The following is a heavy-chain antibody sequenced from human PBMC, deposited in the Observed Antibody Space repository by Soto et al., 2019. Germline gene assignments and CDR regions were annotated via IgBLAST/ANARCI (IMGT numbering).Heavy chain of an antibody. D-gene: IGHD3-3*01. V-gene: IGHV3-30-3*01. CDR2: ISYDGSNK. Sequence: QVQLVESGGGVVQPGRSLRLSCAASGFTFSSYAMHWVRQAPGKGLEWVAVISYDGSNKYYADSVKGRFTISRDNSKKTLYLPMNSLRAEDTALYYCARDPVTSDDFWSGYYSWVDYWGQGTLVTVSS. CDR1: GFTFSSYA. CDR3: ARDPVTSDDFWSGYYSWVDY. J-gene: IGHJ4*02.